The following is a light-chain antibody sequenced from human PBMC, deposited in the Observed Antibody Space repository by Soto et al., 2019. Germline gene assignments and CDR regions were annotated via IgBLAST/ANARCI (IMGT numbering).Light chain of an antibody. CDR1: QSVSSY. CDR2: DAS. Sequence: EIVLTQSPSTLPLSPGERATVSCRASQSVSSYLAWYQQKPGQAPRLLIYDASNRATGIPARFSGSGSGTDFTLTISSLEPEDFAVYYCQQRSNWLITFGQGTRLEIK. V-gene: IGKV3-11*01. CDR3: QQRSNWLIT. J-gene: IGKJ5*01.